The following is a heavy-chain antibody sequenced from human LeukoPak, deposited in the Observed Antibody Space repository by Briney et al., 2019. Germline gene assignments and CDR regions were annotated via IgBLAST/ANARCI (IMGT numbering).Heavy chain of an antibody. V-gene: IGHV4-30-4*08. CDR1: GGSISSGDYY. D-gene: IGHD3-9*01. CDR3: ARDMNYYDILTGYYSHDAFDM. CDR2: IYYSGST. Sequence: SETLSLTCTVSGGSISSGDYYWSWIRQPPGKGLEWIGYIYYSGSTYYNPSLKSRVTISVDTSKNQFSLKLSSVTAADTAVYYCARDMNYYDILTGYYSHDAFDMWGQGTMVTVSS. J-gene: IGHJ3*02.